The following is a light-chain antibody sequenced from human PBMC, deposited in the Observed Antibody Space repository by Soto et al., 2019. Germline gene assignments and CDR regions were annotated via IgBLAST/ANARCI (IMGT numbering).Light chain of an antibody. CDR2: EVN. J-gene: IGLJ2*01. V-gene: IGLV2-14*01. CDR1: STDVGSHKY. CDR3: SSYTTNNTVV. Sequence: QSVLTQAASVSESPGQSLSLSCGGTSTDVGSHKYVSWYQQHPGKDPKLIIFEVNNRPSGVSHRFSGSKSGNTAALTVSVLQVEDEADYYCSSYTTNNTVVFGGGTKLTVL.